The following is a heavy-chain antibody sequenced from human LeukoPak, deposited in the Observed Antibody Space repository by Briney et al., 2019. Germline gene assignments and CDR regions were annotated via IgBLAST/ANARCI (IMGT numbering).Heavy chain of an antibody. J-gene: IGHJ4*02. V-gene: IGHV3-48*04. CDR1: GFTFNSYS. Sequence: GGSLRLSCVASGFTFNSYSMNWVRQAPGKGLEWVSYISGSSSIISYADSVKGRFTISRDNARDTLYLQMNSLRIEDTAVYYCTKDLTGEVDSWGQGTLVTVSS. CDR3: TKDLTGEVDS. D-gene: IGHD7-27*01. CDR2: ISGSSSII.